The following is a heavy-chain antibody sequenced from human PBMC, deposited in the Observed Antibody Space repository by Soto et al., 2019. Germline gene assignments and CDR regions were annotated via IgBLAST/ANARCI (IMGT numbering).Heavy chain of an antibody. D-gene: IGHD1-26*01. J-gene: IGHJ4*02. V-gene: IGHV1-69*18. CDR3: AVSPRAKVGDLDY. Sequence: QVQLVQSGAEVKKPGSSVMVSCKSSVGTLNSFAINWVRQAPGQGLEWMGIFIHIFGTIYYAQDYQGRVTFSADDSTSTAYMELSILTSKDTAFYYCAVSPRAKVGDLDYWGQGALVTISS. CDR2: FIHIFGTI. CDR1: VGTLNSFA.